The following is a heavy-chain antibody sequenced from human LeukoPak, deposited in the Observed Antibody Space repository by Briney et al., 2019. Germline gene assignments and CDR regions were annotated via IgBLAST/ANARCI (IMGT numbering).Heavy chain of an antibody. J-gene: IGHJ4*02. CDR2: INPSGGST. CDR3: ATGSSSNFDY. V-gene: IGHV1-46*01. CDR1: GYTFTSYY. Sequence: ASVKVSCKASGYTFTSYYMHWVRQAPGQGLEWMGIINPSGGSTSYAQKFQGRVTMTEDTSTDTAYMELSSLRSEDTAVYYCATGSSSNFDYWGQGTLVTVSS.